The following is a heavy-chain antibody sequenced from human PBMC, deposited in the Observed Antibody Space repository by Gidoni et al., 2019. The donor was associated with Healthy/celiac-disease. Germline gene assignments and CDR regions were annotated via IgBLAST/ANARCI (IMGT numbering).Heavy chain of an antibody. CDR2: IYYSGST. Sequence: QLQLQESGPGLVKPSETLSLTCTVSGGSISSSSYSWGWIRQPPGKGLEWIGSIYYSGSTYYNPSLKSRVTISVDTSKNQFSLKLSSVTAADTAVYYCARGNSYDSSGYYWDYWGQGTLVTVSS. V-gene: IGHV4-39*01. CDR1: GGSISSSSYS. D-gene: IGHD3-22*01. CDR3: ARGNSYDSSGYYWDY. J-gene: IGHJ4*02.